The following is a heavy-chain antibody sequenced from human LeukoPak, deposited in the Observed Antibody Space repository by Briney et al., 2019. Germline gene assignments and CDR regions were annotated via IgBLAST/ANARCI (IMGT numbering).Heavy chain of an antibody. J-gene: IGHJ4*02. D-gene: IGHD3-10*01. CDR2: TYSGGST. Sequence: GGSLRLSCAASGFTVSSNYMSWVRQAPGKGLEWVSVTYSGGSTYYADSVKGRFTISRDNSKNTLYLQVNSLRAEDTAVYYCARDFGSYSDYWGQGTLVTVSS. V-gene: IGHV3-53*01. CDR1: GFTVSSNY. CDR3: ARDFGSYSDY.